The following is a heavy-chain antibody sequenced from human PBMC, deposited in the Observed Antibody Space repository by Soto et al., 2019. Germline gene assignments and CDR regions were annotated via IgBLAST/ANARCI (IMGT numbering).Heavy chain of an antibody. CDR1: GGSFSGYY. Sequence: SETLSLTCAVYGGSFSGYYWSWIRQPPGKGLEWIGEINHSGSTNYKPSLKSRVTISVDTSKNQFSLKLSSVTAADTAVYYCARSLTIQNFDYWGQGTLVTVSS. V-gene: IGHV4-34*01. CDR3: ARSLTIQNFDY. D-gene: IGHD2-21*01. CDR2: INHSGST. J-gene: IGHJ4*02.